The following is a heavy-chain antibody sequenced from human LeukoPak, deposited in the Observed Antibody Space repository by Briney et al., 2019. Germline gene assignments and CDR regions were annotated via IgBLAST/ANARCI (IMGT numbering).Heavy chain of an antibody. D-gene: IGHD3-22*01. V-gene: IGHV3-33*01. CDR2: IWYDGTNK. J-gene: IGHJ4*02. CDR1: GFTFCSYG. Sequence: GGSLRLSCVASGFTFCSYGMHWVRQAPGKGLEWVAVIWYDGTNKYYADFVKGRFTISRDSPKNTLYLQMNSLRAEDTAVYYCARAAYDNSGYLTLWGQGTLVTVSS. CDR3: ARAAYDNSGYLTL.